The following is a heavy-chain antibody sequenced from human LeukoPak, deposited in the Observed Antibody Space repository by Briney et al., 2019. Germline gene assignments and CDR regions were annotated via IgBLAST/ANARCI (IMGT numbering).Heavy chain of an antibody. D-gene: IGHD4-17*01. CDR1: GFTVSSNY. CDR2: IYSGGST. V-gene: IGHV3-66*02. J-gene: IGHJ4*02. CDR3: ARDVTPDYGDFSPQRY. Sequence: PGGSLRLSCAASGFTVSSNYMSWVRQAPGKGLEWVSFIYSGGSTYYADSVKGRFTISRDNSKNTLYLQMNSLRAEDTAVYYCARDVTPDYGDFSPQRYWGQGTLVTVSS.